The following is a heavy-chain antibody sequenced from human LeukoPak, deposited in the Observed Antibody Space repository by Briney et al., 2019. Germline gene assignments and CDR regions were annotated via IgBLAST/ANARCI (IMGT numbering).Heavy chain of an antibody. CDR2: ISGSTGST. Sequence: AGGSLRLSCAASGFTFSNYAMNWVRQAPGKGLEWVSLISGSTGSTYYADSVKGRFSISRDNSKNTIYLQMNSLRAEDTAVYYCARCVVGATFDYWGQGTLVTVSS. CDR3: ARCVVGATFDY. CDR1: GFTFSNYA. V-gene: IGHV3-23*01. J-gene: IGHJ4*02. D-gene: IGHD1-26*01.